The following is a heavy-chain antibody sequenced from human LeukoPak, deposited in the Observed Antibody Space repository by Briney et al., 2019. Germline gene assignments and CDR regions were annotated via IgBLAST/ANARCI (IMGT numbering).Heavy chain of an antibody. V-gene: IGHV3-21*01. CDR1: GFTFSTFP. CDR2: ISSGSGYI. D-gene: IGHD4-17*01. Sequence: GGSLRLSCAASGFTFSTFPMNWVRKPPGQGLEWVSSISSGSGYIYYADSVKGRFTISRANAKNSLYLQMNSLRAEDTAVYYCARGYGDYGKYYFDSWGQGTLVTVSS. CDR3: ARGYGDYGKYYFDS. J-gene: IGHJ4*02.